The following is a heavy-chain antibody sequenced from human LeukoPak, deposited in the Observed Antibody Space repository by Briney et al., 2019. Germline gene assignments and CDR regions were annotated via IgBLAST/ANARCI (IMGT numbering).Heavy chain of an antibody. CDR1: GGSISSSSYY. D-gene: IGHD3-3*01. Sequence: PSETLSLTCTVSGGSISSSSYYWGWIRQPPGKGLEWIGSIYYSASTYYNPALKRRVTISVDTSKNQSSLMLSSVTAADTADYYCAGYDFWSGYPPMWGQGTLVTVSS. V-gene: IGHV4-39*07. J-gene: IGHJ4*02. CDR2: IYYSAST. CDR3: AGYDFWSGYPPM.